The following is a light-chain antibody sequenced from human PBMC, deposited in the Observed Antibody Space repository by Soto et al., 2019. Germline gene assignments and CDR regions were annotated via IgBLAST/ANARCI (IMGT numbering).Light chain of an antibody. J-gene: IGKJ1*01. Sequence: EIVMTQSPATLSVSPGERATLSCRASQSVSSNLAWYQQKPGQAPRLLIYSASPRATGIPARFSGSGSGTEFTLTISSLQTEDFGVYYCQQYNNHPRVFGQGAKVEIK. CDR1: QSVSSN. CDR2: SAS. V-gene: IGKV3-15*01. CDR3: QQYNNHPRV.